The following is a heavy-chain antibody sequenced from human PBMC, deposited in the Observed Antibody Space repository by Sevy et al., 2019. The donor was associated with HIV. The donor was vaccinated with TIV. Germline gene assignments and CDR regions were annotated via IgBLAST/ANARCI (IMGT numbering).Heavy chain of an antibody. D-gene: IGHD6-13*01. CDR2: IQYDGNDK. V-gene: IGHV3-30*02. CDR1: RFIFNDYG. Sequence: GGSLRLSCAASRFIFNDYGMHWVRQAPGKGLEWVAFIQYDGNDKYYSYSMRGRFTISRDNSKNMLFLQMNSLSSEETAMYYCAKNTAAAGARGFDYWGQGTLVTVSS. J-gene: IGHJ4*02. CDR3: AKNTAAAGARGFDY.